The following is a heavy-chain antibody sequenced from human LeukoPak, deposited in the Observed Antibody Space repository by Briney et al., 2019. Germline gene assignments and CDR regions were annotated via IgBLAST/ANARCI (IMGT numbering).Heavy chain of an antibody. CDR1: GYTFTGYY. D-gene: IGHD5-18*01. Sequence: ASVTVSFKASGYTFTGYYMHWVRQAPGQGLEWMGWINPNSGGTNYAQKFQGRVTMTRDTSISTAYMELSRLRSDDTAVYYCARRDTVHYNDAFDIWGQGTMVTVSS. V-gene: IGHV1-2*02. J-gene: IGHJ3*02. CDR3: ARRDTVHYNDAFDI. CDR2: INPNSGGT.